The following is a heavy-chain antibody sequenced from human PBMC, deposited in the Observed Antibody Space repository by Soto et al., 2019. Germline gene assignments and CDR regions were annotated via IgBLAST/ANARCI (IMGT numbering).Heavy chain of an antibody. CDR3: ARDGRWSTQGGALDY. D-gene: IGHD3-16*01. V-gene: IGHV4-31*03. CDR2: INYSGST. Sequence: QVQLQESGPGLVKPSQTLSLTCTVSGGSFSSGSYYWSWIRQHPGKGLEWIAYINYSGSTYYNPSLKSRVTISVDTSKNQLSLKLSSVTAADTAVYYCARDGRWSTQGGALDYWGQGTLVTVSS. J-gene: IGHJ4*02. CDR1: GGSFSSGSYY.